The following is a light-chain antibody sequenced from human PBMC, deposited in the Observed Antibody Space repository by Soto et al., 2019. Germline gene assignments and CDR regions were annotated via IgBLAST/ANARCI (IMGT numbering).Light chain of an antibody. J-gene: IGLJ1*01. Sequence: QSALTQPASVSGSPGQSITISCTGTSVDVGSYNSVSWHQQHPGQAPKLMIYDVTNRASGIPDRFSASKSGNTASLTISGLQDGDEADYYCSSYTSSSTYVFGAGTKLTVL. CDR2: DVT. CDR3: SSYTSSSTYV. V-gene: IGLV2-14*01. CDR1: SVDVGSYNS.